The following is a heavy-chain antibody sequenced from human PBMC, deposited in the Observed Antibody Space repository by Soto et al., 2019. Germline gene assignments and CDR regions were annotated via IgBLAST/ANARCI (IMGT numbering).Heavy chain of an antibody. J-gene: IGHJ4*02. CDR3: ATYPRPYKWTDI. D-gene: IGHD1-20*01. V-gene: IGHV1-69*06. CDR2: IDPIVDTS. Sequence: QVRLEQSGAEVKKPGSSVRVSCQASGGALTAYPIHWVRQAPGQGLEWMGVIDPIVDTSNLAENFKTRLTLTADTSTKTVYMDLTSLRSDDTAIYFCATYPRPYKWTDIWGRGTQLTVSS. CDR1: GGALTAYP.